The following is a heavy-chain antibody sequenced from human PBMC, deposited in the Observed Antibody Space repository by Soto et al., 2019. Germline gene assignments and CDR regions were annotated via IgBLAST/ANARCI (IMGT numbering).Heavy chain of an antibody. CDR1: EFSFSDSY. V-gene: IGHV3-11*06. J-gene: IGHJ6*02. CDR3: ARDRGGYGPPDV. CDR2: ISGTSGYT. D-gene: IGHD3-10*01. Sequence: QVQLVESGGGLVKPGGSLRLSCAASEFSFSDSYMSWVRQAPGKGLEWVSYISGTSGYTGYADSVKGRFTISRDNANNSLYLQMNSLRVEDTAVYYCARDRGGYGPPDVWGQGTTVTVSS.